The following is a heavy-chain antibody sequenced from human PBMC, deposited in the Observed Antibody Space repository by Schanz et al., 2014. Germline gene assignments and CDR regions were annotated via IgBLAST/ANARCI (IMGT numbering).Heavy chain of an antibody. Sequence: QVQLVQSGAEVKKPGASVKVSCKASGNTLSAYYIHWIRQAPGQGLEWMGWITPNSGGTKFAQKFQGRVTMTRDTSITTAYMELSRLRSDDTAVYYCAKGLADWFDLWGQGTLVTVSS. CDR1: GNTLSAYY. CDR2: ITPNSGGT. V-gene: IGHV1-2*02. J-gene: IGHJ5*02. CDR3: AKGLADWFDL.